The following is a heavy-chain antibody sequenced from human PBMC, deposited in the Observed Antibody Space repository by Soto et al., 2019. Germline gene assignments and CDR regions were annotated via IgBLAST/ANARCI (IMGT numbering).Heavy chain of an antibody. CDR3: ARAAYCSSSTCSDAFDI. J-gene: IGHJ3*02. CDR2: INAGNGNT. V-gene: IGHV1-3*01. CDR1: GYSFTAYA. D-gene: IGHD2-2*01. Sequence: QVQLVQSGAEVKEPGASVKVSCKVSGYSFTAYAMHWVRQAPGQRPGWMGWINAGNGNTKYSQKLQGRITFSRDTSASTVYMELSSLRFEDRAVYYCARAAYCSSSTCSDAFDIWGQGTMVTVSS.